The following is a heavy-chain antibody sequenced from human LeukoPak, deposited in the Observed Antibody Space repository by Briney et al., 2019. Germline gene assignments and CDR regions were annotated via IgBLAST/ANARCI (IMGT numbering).Heavy chain of an antibody. CDR3: ARDVGFDY. V-gene: IGHV3-48*03. J-gene: IGHJ4*02. Sequence: PGGSLRLSCAASGFSFSRYDMNWVRQSPGKGLEWVSYISSSGSGETVYYADSVKGRFSISRDNAKNSLYLQMSSLRVEDTALYYCARDVGFDYWGQGALVTVSS. CDR1: GFSFSRYD. CDR2: ISSSGSGETV.